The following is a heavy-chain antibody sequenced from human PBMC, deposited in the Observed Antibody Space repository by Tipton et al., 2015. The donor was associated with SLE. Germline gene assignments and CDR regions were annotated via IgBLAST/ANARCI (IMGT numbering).Heavy chain of an antibody. J-gene: IGHJ3*02. Sequence: QVQLVQSGAEVKKPGASVKVSCKASGYTFAGYHIHWVRQAPGQGLEWMGWINPNTDGTNYVQKFQGRVTMTRDTSISTAYMELSRLRSDDTAVYYCARDSSSGYEGGTFDIWGQGTMVTVSS. CDR1: GYTFAGYH. V-gene: IGHV1-2*02. D-gene: IGHD5-12*01. CDR3: ARDSSSGYEGGTFDI. CDR2: INPNTDGT.